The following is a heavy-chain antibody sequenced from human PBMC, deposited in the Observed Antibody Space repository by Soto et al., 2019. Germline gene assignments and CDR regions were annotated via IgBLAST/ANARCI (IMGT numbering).Heavy chain of an antibody. CDR1: GGSISGYY. D-gene: IGHD3-9*01. J-gene: IGHJ4*02. Sequence: SETLSLTCTVSGGSISGYYWSWIRQPPGKGLEWVGHIFFNGLTDYNPSLKSRVTISLDTSKNQFSLKLTSVTSVDTAVYYCARASQCKSYFDCFAWLDYWGQGTLVTVSS. CDR2: IFFNGLT. V-gene: IGHV4-59*01. CDR3: ARASQCKSYFDCFAWLDY.